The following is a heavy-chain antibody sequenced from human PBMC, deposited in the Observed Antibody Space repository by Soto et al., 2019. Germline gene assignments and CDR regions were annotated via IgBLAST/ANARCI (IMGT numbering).Heavy chain of an antibody. CDR1: GFTFTNYA. J-gene: IGHJ4*02. D-gene: IGHD3-9*01. CDR3: AKVGYYDILTGYSLDY. Sequence: GGSLRLSCAASGFTFTNYAMSWVRQAPGKGLEWVSAISGSGGTTYYADSVKGRFTISRDDSKNTLYLQMNSLRAEDTAVYYCAKVGYYDILTGYSLDYWGQGTLVTVSS. CDR2: ISGSGGTT. V-gene: IGHV3-23*01.